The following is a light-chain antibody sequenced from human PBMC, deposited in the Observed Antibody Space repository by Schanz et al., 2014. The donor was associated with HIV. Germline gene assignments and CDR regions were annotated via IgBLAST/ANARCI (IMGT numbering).Light chain of an antibody. V-gene: IGLV2-14*03. CDR3: SSKATGGRAPFV. CDR2: DVS. J-gene: IGLJ2*01. Sequence: QSTLTQPASVSGSPGQSITISCTGTSSDVGGYNYVSWYQQHPGIAPKLMIYDVSNRPSGVSNRFSGSKSGNTASLTISGLQAEDEADYYCSSKATGGRAPFVFGGGTKLTVL. CDR1: SSDVGGYNY.